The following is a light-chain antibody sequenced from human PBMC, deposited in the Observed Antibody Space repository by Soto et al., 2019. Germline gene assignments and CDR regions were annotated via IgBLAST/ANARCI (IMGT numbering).Light chain of an antibody. CDR3: QQYDTPPLT. Sequence: DTQMTQSPSTLSASVGARVTITCRASQSISNWLAWYQQKPGKAPNLLIYFASTLQSGVPSRFSGSGSGTEFTLTISSLQPDDFATYYCQQYDTPPLTLGGGTKVDIK. J-gene: IGKJ4*01. CDR2: FAS. CDR1: QSISNW. V-gene: IGKV1-5*03.